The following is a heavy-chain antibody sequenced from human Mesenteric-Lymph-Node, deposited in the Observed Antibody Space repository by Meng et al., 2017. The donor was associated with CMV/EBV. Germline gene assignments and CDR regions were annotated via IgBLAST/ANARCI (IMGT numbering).Heavy chain of an antibody. CDR3: ARYGAYDLWSGYLYGMDV. CDR1: GGSISSSSYY. Sequence: SETLSLTCTVSGGSISSSSYYWGWVRQPPGKGLEWIGSIYYSGSTYYNASLKGRVTVSVDTSKNQFSLKLTSVTAADTAVYYCARYGAYDLWSGYLYGMDVWGQGTTVTVSS. J-gene: IGHJ6*02. D-gene: IGHD3-3*01. CDR2: IYYSGST. V-gene: IGHV4-39*01.